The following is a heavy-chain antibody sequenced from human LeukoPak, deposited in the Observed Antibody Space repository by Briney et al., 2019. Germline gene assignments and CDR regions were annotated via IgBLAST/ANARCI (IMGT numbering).Heavy chain of an antibody. V-gene: IGHV3-48*01. J-gene: IGHJ5*02. Sequence: GSLRLSCAASGFIFSQYSMNWVRQAPGKGLEWVSHIRSSSETFYADSVKGRFTISRDNARNSLYLQMNNLRGEDTAIYYCARDAGNSGYGCDLWGQGTLVTVSS. CDR2: IRSSSET. CDR1: GFIFSQYS. D-gene: IGHD5-12*01. CDR3: ARDAGNSGYGCDL.